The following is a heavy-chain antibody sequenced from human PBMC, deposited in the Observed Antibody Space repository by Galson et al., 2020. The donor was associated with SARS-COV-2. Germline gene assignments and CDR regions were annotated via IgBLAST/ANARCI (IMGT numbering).Heavy chain of an antibody. CDR2: ISDSDAYT. J-gene: IGHJ4*02. D-gene: IGHD4-17*01. CDR1: GFTFSAYG. V-gene: IGHV3-21*01. CDR3: ARGDDYGDPFDY. Sequence: GESLKISCVVSGFTFSAYGMNWVRQAPGKGLEWVSSISDSDAYTFYADSVRGRFTISRDYATNSLYLQMNSLTAEDTAIYFCARGDDYGDPFDYWGQGTLVTGSS.